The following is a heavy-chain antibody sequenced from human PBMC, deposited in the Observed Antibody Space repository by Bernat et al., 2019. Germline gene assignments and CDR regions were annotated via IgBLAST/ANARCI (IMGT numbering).Heavy chain of an antibody. CDR1: GFTFSGSA. J-gene: IGHJ4*02. Sequence: EVQLVESGGGLVQPGGSLKLSCAASGFTFSGSAMQWVRQASGKGLEWVGRIRTKADSYATVYAASVKGRFTISRDDSKNTVYLQMNSLETEDTAVYYCAKVYYGDYGRPGDYWGQGTLVTVSS. V-gene: IGHV3-73*01. CDR3: AKVYYGDYGRPGDY. CDR2: IRTKADSYAT. D-gene: IGHD4-17*01.